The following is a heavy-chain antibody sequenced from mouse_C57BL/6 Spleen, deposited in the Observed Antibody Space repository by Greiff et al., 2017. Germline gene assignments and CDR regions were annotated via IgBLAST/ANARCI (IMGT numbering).Heavy chain of an antibody. J-gene: IGHJ2*01. Sequence: EVQLQQSGPELVKPGASVKISCKASGYTFTDYYMNWVKQSHGKSLEWIGDINPNNGGTSYNQKFKGKATLTVDKSSSTAYMELRSLTSEDSAVYYCARDDGYYVEWGQGTTLTVSS. CDR1: GYTFTDYY. CDR2: INPNNGGT. D-gene: IGHD2-3*01. CDR3: ARDDGYYVE. V-gene: IGHV1-26*01.